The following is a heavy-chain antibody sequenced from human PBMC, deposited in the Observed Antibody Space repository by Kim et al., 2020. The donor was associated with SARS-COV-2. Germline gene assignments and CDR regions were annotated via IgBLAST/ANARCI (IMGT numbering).Heavy chain of an antibody. J-gene: IGHJ3*02. CDR1: GGSISSYY. D-gene: IGHD2-15*01. V-gene: IGHV4-59*01. CDR3: ASTLDCSGGSCDPSDAFDI. CDR2: IYYSGST. Sequence: SETLSLTCTVSGGSISSYYWSWIRQPPGKGLEWIGYIYYSGSTNYNPSLKSRVTISVDTSKNQFSLKLSSVTAADTAVYYCASTLDCSGGSCDPSDAFDIWGQGTMVTVSS.